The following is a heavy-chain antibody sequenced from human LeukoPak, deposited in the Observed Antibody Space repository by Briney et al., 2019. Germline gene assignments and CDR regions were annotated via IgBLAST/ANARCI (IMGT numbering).Heavy chain of an antibody. J-gene: IGHJ4*02. Sequence: SETLSLTCAVYGGSFSGYYWSWIRQPPGKGLEWIGEINHSGSTNYNPSLKSRVTISVDTSENQFSLRLSSVTAADTAVYYCARLVDTAMVTPVDYWGQGTLVTVSS. D-gene: IGHD5-18*01. CDR3: ARLVDTAMVTPVDY. V-gene: IGHV4-34*01. CDR2: INHSGST. CDR1: GGSFSGYY.